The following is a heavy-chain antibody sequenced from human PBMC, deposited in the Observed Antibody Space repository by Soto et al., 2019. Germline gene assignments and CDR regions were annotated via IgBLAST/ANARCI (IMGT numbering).Heavy chain of an antibody. CDR2: INPNSGGT. D-gene: IGHD6-6*01. J-gene: IGHJ5*02. CDR1: GYTFTGYY. CDR3: ARDSSSSSYFNWFDP. V-gene: IGHV1-2*02. Sequence: RASVKVSCKASGYTFTGYYMHWVRQAPGQGLEWMGWINPNSGGTNYAQKFQGRVTMTRDTSISTAYMELSRLRSDDTAVYYCARDSSSSSYFNWFDPWGQGXLVTVYS.